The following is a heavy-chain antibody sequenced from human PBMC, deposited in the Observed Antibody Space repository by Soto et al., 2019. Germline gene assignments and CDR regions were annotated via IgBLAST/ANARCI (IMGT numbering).Heavy chain of an antibody. Sequence: SETQSLTCAVSGGSSSSSNGWSWVRQPPGKGLEWIGEIYHSGSTNYNPSLKSRVTISVDKSKNQFSLKLSSVTAADTAVYYCAMYYYDSSGYLRVDYWGQGTLVTVSS. D-gene: IGHD3-22*01. CDR2: IYHSGST. V-gene: IGHV4-4*02. J-gene: IGHJ4*02. CDR3: AMYYYDSSGYLRVDY. CDR1: GGSSSSSNG.